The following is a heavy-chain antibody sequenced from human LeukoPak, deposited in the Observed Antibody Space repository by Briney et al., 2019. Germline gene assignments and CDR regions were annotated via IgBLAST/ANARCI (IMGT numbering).Heavy chain of an antibody. CDR1: GFTFSNAW. J-gene: IGHJ3*02. V-gene: IGHV3-15*01. CDR2: IKSRTSGGTT. Sequence: GGSLRLSCATSGFTFSNAWMNWVRQGPGKGLEWVGRIKSRTSGGTTDYAAPVKGRFTISRDDSKNMVYLQMDSLKTEDTAVYYCTIWFGEPPYAFDIWGQGIVVTVSS. CDR3: TIWFGEPPYAFDI. D-gene: IGHD3-10*01.